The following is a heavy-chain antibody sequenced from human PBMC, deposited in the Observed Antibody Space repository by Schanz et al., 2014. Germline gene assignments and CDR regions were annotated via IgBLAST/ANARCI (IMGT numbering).Heavy chain of an antibody. Sequence: EEQLVESGGGLVQPGGSLRLSCEASGFSFGNYGMSWVRQAPGKGLEWVSGFDAHDGRAYYADSAKGRFTISRDNSKSTLYVEMNSLRVEDTAVYYCARDGEAAAGCDYWGQGTLVTVSS. V-gene: IGHV3-23*04. CDR3: ARDGEAAAGCDY. D-gene: IGHD6-13*01. CDR1: GFSFGNYG. J-gene: IGHJ4*02. CDR2: FDAHDGRA.